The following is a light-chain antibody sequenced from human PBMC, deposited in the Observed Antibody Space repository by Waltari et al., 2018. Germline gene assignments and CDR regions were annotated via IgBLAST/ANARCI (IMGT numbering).Light chain of an antibody. CDR1: QSVSRY. Sequence: EIVLTQSPATLSLSPGARATLSCRASQSVSRYLAWYQQKPGQAPRLLIYGASNRATGIPARFSGSGSGTDFTLTISSLEPEDFAVYYCQQRSNWITFGGGTKVEIK. CDR3: QQRSNWIT. J-gene: IGKJ4*01. V-gene: IGKV3-11*01. CDR2: GAS.